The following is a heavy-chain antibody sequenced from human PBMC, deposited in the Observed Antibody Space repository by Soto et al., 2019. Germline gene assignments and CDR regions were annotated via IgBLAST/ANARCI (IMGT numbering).Heavy chain of an antibody. Sequence: ASVKVSCKASAYTFTSYDINWVRQATGQGLEWMGWMNPNSGNTGHAQKFQGRVTMTEDTSTDTAYMELSSLRSEDTAVFYCATGSGSSGYYLTTFDYWGQGTLVIVSS. V-gene: IGHV1-8*02. CDR3: ATGSGSSGYYLTTFDY. J-gene: IGHJ4*02. D-gene: IGHD3-22*01. CDR1: AYTFTSYD. CDR2: MNPNSGNT.